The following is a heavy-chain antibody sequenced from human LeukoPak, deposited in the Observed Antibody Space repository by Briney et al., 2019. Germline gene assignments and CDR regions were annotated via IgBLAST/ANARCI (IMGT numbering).Heavy chain of an antibody. V-gene: IGHV3-23*01. CDR3: ARVDY. CDR2: ISGNTDDT. CDR1: GFTFSVYA. J-gene: IGHJ4*02. Sequence: GGSLRLSCAASGFTFSVYAMTWVRQAPGKGLEWVSSISGNTDDTYYADSVKGRFTISRDNSKNSLYLQMNSLRAEDTAVYYCARVDYWGQGTLVTVSS.